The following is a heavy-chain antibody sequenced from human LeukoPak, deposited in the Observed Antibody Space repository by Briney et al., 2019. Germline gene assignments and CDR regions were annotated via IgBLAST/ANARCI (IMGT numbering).Heavy chain of an antibody. D-gene: IGHD3-10*01. CDR1: GFTFRDYV. CDR2: MSDDKRAI. V-gene: IGHV3-30*04. Sequence: GKSLRLSCEASGFTFRDYVIHWVRQAPGKGLEWVAVMSDDKRAILYADSVKGRFTISRDNSKSTLHLQMNTLRVEDTAVYYCAREAYYVPGRSPTYYFDCWGQGTLVTVSS. CDR3: AREAYYVPGRSPTYYFDC. J-gene: IGHJ4*02.